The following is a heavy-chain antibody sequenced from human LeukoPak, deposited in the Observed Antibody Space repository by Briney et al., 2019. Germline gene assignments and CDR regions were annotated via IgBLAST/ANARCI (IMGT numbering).Heavy chain of an antibody. V-gene: IGHV4-59*01. CDR3: ARLKNYGGNDH. Sequence: PSETLSLTCSVSGDSISSSYWSWIRQPPGKGLEWIGHFFYGGSTSYNPSLGSRVTISVDTSKNQFYLNLNSVSAADTAFYYCARLKNYGGNDHWGQGTLVTVSS. J-gene: IGHJ5*02. CDR1: GDSISSSY. CDR2: FFYGGST. D-gene: IGHD4-23*01.